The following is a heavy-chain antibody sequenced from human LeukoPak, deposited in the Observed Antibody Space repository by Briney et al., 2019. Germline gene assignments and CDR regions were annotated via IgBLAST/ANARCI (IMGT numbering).Heavy chain of an antibody. CDR2: ISAYNGNT. Sequence: ASVKVSCKASGYTFTSYGISWMRQAPGQGLEWMGWISAYNGNTNYAQKLQGRVTMTTDTSTSTAYMELRSLRSDDTAVYYCARVSRIAVAGSFDYWGQGTLVTVSS. CDR3: ARVSRIAVAGSFDY. D-gene: IGHD6-19*01. V-gene: IGHV1-18*01. J-gene: IGHJ4*02. CDR1: GYTFTSYG.